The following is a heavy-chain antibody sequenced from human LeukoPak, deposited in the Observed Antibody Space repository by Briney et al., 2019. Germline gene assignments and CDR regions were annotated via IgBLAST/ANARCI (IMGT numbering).Heavy chain of an antibody. CDR3: ARLRNVVNVHWGFFDT. J-gene: IGHJ4*02. V-gene: IGHV3-48*04. CDR1: GFTLSRYF. CDR2: IGYNGVAI. D-gene: IGHD4-23*01. Sequence: TGGSLTLSCAASGFTLSRYFMNWLRQAPGKGLEWVSCIGYNGVAIYYADSVKGRFTISRDNAENSLYLQMSSLRAEDTAVYFCARLRNVVNVHWGFFDTWGQGAMVTVSS.